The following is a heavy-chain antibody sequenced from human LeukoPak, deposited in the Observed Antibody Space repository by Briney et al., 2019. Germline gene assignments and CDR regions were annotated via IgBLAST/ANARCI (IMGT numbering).Heavy chain of an antibody. CDR3: ARNRLNIDY. Sequence: GGSLRLSCAASGFTFSSHWMSWVRQAPGKGLEWVANIKEDGSEKYYVDSVEGRFTISRDNAKNSLYLQMNSLRAEDTAVYYCARNRLNIDYWGQGTLVTVSS. CDR1: GFTFSSHW. V-gene: IGHV3-7*01. J-gene: IGHJ4*02. D-gene: IGHD1-14*01. CDR2: IKEDGSEK.